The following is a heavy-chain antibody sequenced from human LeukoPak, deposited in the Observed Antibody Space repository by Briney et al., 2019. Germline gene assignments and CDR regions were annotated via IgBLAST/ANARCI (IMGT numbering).Heavy chain of an antibody. CDR2: IIPIFGTA. Sequence: GASVKVSCKASGYTFTIYGISWVRQAPGQGLEWMGGIIPIFGTANYEQKFKGRVTITADEYTSTAYMELSSMRSEDTAVYNCAREPTPYYYGSGSYGTDYWGQGTLVTVSS. V-gene: IGHV1-69*13. CDR1: GYTFTIYG. J-gene: IGHJ4*02. D-gene: IGHD3-10*01. CDR3: AREPTPYYYGSGSYGTDY.